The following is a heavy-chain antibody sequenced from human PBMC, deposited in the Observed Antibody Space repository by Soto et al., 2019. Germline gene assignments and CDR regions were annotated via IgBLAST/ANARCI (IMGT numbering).Heavy chain of an antibody. CDR1: GGSISSYY. D-gene: IGHD4-4*01. Sequence: SETLSLTCTVSGGSISSYYWSWIRQPPGKGLEWIGYIYYSWSTNYNPSLKSRVTISVDTSKNQFSLKLSSVTAADTAVYYCARAAYSNYVHYYYYYMDVWGKGTTVT. CDR2: IYYSWST. CDR3: ARAAYSNYVHYYYYYMDV. V-gene: IGHV4-59*01. J-gene: IGHJ6*03.